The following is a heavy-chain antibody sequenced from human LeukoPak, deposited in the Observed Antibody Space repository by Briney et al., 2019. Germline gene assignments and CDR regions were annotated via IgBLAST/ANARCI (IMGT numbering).Heavy chain of an antibody. V-gene: IGHV1-2*02. CDR3: ARDLGDGGYNTFDY. D-gene: IGHD5-24*01. CDR1: GYTFTGYY. CDR2: INPNSGGT. Sequence: ASVKVSCKASGYTFTGYYMHWVRQAPGQGLEWMGWINPNSGGTNYAQKFQGRVTMTRDTSISTAYMELSRLRYDDTAVCYCARDLGDGGYNTFDYWGQGALVTVSS. J-gene: IGHJ4*02.